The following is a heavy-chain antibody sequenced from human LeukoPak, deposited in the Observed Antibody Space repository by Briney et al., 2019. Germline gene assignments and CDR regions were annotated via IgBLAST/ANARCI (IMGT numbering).Heavy chain of an antibody. CDR1: GFTFSSYA. V-gene: IGHV3-23*01. CDR3: AKKAEYCSSTSCYTGDYYYYMDV. CDR2: ISGSGGST. Sequence: PGGSLRLSCAASGFTFSSYAMNWVRQAPGKGLEWVSGISGSGGSTYYADSVKGRFTISRDNSKNTLYLQMNSLRAEDTAVYYCAKKAEYCSSTSCYTGDYYYYMDVWGKGTTVTVSS. D-gene: IGHD2-2*02. J-gene: IGHJ6*03.